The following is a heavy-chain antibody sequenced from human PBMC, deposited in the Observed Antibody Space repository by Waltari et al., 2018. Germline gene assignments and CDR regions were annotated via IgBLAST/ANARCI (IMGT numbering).Heavy chain of an antibody. CDR1: GDSLGSTDC. D-gene: IGHD2-15*01. V-gene: IGHV4-4*02. CDR3: ARDRGRGLYLDS. J-gene: IGHJ4*02. CDR2: VRGDGKT. Sequence: QLQLQESGPGLVKPSGTLALTCAVPGDSLGSTDCWSWVRQPPGKGLEWVGQVRGDGKTNYNPSFASRITISLDTYNKQFSLKVTSATAADTAIYYCARDRGRGLYLDSWGPGTLVTVSP.